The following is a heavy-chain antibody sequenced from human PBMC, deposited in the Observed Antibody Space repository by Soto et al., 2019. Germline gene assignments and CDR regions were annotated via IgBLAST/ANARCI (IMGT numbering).Heavy chain of an antibody. CDR2: ISSSGGNT. D-gene: IGHD2-2*01. Sequence: GGSLRLSCAASDFTFNTYAMTWVRQAPGRGLEWVSLISSSGGNTYYADSVKGRFTISRDNSKNTLFLQMNSLRAEDTAIYYCAKDQGMGYQPPLGYCLDVWGKGTKVTV. CDR3: AKDQGMGYQPPLGYCLDV. CDR1: DFTFNTYA. J-gene: IGHJ6*04. V-gene: IGHV3-23*01.